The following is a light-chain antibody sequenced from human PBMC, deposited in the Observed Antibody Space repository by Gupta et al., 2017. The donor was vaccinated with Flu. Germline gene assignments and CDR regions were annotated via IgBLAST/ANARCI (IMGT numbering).Light chain of an antibody. CDR1: QSISSY. CDR2: AAS. J-gene: IGKJ5*01. Sequence: DIQMTQSPSSLSASVGDRVTITCRASQSISSYLNWYQQKPGKAPNLLIYAASSLQSGVPSRFSGSGSGTDFTLTISSLQPEDFAIYYCQQSYSNPITFGQGTRLEIK. V-gene: IGKV1-39*01. CDR3: QQSYSNPIT.